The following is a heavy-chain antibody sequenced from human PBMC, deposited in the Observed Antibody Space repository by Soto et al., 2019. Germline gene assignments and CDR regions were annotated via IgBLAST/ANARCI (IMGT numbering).Heavy chain of an antibody. J-gene: IGHJ4*02. CDR3: ARGRGYYDFWSRSH. CDR1: GYTFTSYD. V-gene: IGHV1-8*01. Sequence: GASVKVSCKASGYTFTSYDINWVRQATGQGLEWMRLIKPKSGNTRYAQKLQGRVTITRNTSSRTAYLERNSMRSEDTAVSDCARGRGYYDFWSRSHWGQGTLVTDSP. D-gene: IGHD3-3*01. CDR2: IKPKSGNT.